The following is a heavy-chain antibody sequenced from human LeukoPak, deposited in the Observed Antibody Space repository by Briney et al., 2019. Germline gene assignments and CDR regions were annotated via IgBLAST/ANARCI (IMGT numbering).Heavy chain of an antibody. CDR2: INLNSGGT. J-gene: IGHJ4*02. CDR1: VYTFTDYY. CDR3: ARASYYYDSSGYPGYYFDY. Sequence: ASVKVSCKASVYTFTDYYMHWVRQAPGQGLEWMGWINLNSGGTNYAQKSQGRVTMTRDTSISTAYMELSRLRSDDTAVYYCARASYYYDSSGYPGYYFDYWGQGTLVTVSS. V-gene: IGHV1-2*02. D-gene: IGHD3-22*01.